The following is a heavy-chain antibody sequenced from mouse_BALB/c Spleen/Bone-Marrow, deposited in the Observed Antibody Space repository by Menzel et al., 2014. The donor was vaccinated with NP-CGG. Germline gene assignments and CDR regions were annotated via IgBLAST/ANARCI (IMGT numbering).Heavy chain of an antibody. CDR3: ARAYYGNSPYAMDY. V-gene: IGHV14-3*02. Sequence: EVYLQEAGAELVKPGASVKLSCTASGFNIKDTYMHWVKHRPEQGLEWIGRSDPANGNTKYDPKFQGKATITADTSSNTAYLQLSSLTSEDTAVYFSARAYYGNSPYAMDYWAQGPSVTVPS. J-gene: IGHJ4*01. CDR2: SDPANGNT. D-gene: IGHD2-10*01. CDR1: GFNIKDTY.